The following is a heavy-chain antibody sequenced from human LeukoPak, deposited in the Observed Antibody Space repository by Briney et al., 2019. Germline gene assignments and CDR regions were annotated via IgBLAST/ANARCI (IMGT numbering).Heavy chain of an antibody. CDR2: IYSGGSP. V-gene: IGHV3-66*02. CDR1: GFTVSSNY. J-gene: IGHJ4*02. Sequence: GGSLRLSCAASGFTVSSNYMSWVRQAPGEGLEWVSVIYSGGSPYYADSVKGRFTISRDNSKNTLYLQMNSLRGEDTAVYYCARAPVGATIYFYDYWGQGTLVTVSS. D-gene: IGHD5-12*01. CDR3: ARAPVGATIYFYDY.